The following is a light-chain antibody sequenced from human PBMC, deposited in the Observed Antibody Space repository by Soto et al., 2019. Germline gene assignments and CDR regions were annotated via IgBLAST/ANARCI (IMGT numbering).Light chain of an antibody. J-gene: IGLJ2*01. Sequence: QSALTQAASVSGSPGQSITISCTGTSSDIGAYHYVSWYQQRPGKAPKLMIYAVNNRPSGISNRFSGSKSGNTASLTISGPQAADEAVYYCFSYTTSDTVLFGGGTKVTVL. CDR2: AVN. CDR3: FSYTTSDTVL. V-gene: IGLV2-14*01. CDR1: SSDIGAYHY.